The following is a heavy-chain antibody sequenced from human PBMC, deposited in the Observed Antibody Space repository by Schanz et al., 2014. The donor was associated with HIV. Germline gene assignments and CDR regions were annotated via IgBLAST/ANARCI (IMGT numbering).Heavy chain of an antibody. J-gene: IGHJ6*02. CDR3: AKVPVAHYYYGMDV. CDR2: ISGSGGST. Sequence: VQLHQWGAGLLKSSETLSLTCAVYGGSVSGHYWSWIRQSPGKGLEWVSTISGSGGSTYYADSVKGRFTISRDNSKSTLFLQMNSLRAEDTAVYYCAKVPVAHYYYGMDVWGQGTTVTVSS. CDR1: GGSVSGHY. V-gene: IGHV3-23*01.